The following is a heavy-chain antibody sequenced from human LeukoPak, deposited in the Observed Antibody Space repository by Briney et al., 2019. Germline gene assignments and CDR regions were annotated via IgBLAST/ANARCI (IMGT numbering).Heavy chain of an antibody. J-gene: IGHJ6*04. D-gene: IGHD3-10*02. CDR2: INSDGSSR. Sequence: GGSLRLSCAASGFTFSSYEMNWVRQAPGKGLVWVSRINSDGSSRSSADSVKGRFTISRDNAKNSLYLQMNSLRAEDTAVYYCAELGITMIGGVWGKGTTVTISS. CDR3: AELGITMIGGV. CDR1: GFTFSSYE. V-gene: IGHV3-74*01.